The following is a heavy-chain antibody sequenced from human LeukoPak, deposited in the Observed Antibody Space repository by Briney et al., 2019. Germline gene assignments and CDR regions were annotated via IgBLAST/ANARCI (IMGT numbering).Heavy chain of an antibody. CDR3: ARTTEGGDTYDYFYYYYMDV. CDR1: GGSISSYY. J-gene: IGHJ6*03. Sequence: PSETLSLTCTVSGGSISSYYWSWIRQPPGKGLEWIGYIYYSGSTNYNPSLKSRVTISVDTSKNQFSLKLSSVTAADTAVYYCARTTEGGDTYDYFYYYYMDVWGKGTTVTISS. V-gene: IGHV4-59*01. D-gene: IGHD5-18*01. CDR2: IYYSGST.